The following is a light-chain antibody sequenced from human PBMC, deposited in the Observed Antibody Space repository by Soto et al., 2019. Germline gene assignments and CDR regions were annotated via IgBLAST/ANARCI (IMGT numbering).Light chain of an antibody. CDR2: EVS. CDR1: SRDVGASTY. J-gene: IGLJ1*01. V-gene: IGLV2-14*01. CDR3: SSEASSYLDD. Sequence: LTPPACVSVSPGELLTISYTGTSRDVGASTYVSWYQQHPGKAPKVVLYEVSTRPSGVSYRFSGSTSGHTASLTISGLQAEEEADYYCSSEASSYLDDFGTGTKVTVL.